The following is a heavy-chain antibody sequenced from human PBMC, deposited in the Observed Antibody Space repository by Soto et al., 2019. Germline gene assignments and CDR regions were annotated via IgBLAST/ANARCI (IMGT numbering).Heavy chain of an antibody. V-gene: IGHV4-59*13. Sequence: SETMSLTCTVSVGSISGFYWNWLRQTPGKGLEWIGCLDYSGTANFNPSLKSRVATSVDPSRRQFSLRLTSVTTADTAVYFCAIDEFPPSISSSTVCDAWG. CDR3: AIDEFPPSISSSTVCDA. D-gene: IGHD6-6*01. CDR2: LDYSGTA. J-gene: IGHJ5*01. CDR1: VGSISGFY.